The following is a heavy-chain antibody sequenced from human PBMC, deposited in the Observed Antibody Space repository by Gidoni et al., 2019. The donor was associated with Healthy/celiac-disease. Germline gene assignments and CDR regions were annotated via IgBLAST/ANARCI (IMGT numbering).Heavy chain of an antibody. D-gene: IGHD1-26*01. Sequence: QVQLVESGGGVVQPGRSLRLSCAASGFPFSSYGMHWVRQAPGKGLEWVAVISYDGSNKYYADSVKGRFTISRDNSKNTLYLQMNSLRAEDTAVYYCAREGVGATSDAFDIWGQGTMVTVSS. CDR1: GFPFSSYG. CDR2: ISYDGSNK. V-gene: IGHV3-30*03. CDR3: AREGVGATSDAFDI. J-gene: IGHJ3*02.